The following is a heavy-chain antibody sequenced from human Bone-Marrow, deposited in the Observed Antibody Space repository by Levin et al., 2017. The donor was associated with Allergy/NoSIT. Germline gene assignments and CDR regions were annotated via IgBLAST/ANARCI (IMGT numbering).Heavy chain of an antibody. J-gene: IGHJ4*02. V-gene: IGHV1-69*13. CDR3: ARDSIGDDFTSGYKNTGYFDY. CDR1: RDTYGSYA. CDR2: IIPILESA. D-gene: IGHD3-3*01. Sequence: PQASVKVSCKASRDTYGSYAISWVRQAPGQGLEWMGGIIPILESAKNAPKFQGRVSITVDEATTTAYMELRGLTSEDTAVYFCARDSIGDDFTSGYKNTGYFDYWGQGTLVTVSS.